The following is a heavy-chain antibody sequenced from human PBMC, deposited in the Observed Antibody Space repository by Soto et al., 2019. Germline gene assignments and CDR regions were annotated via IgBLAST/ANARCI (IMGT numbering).Heavy chain of an antibody. V-gene: IGHV3-48*03. Sequence: GGSLRLSCAASGFTFSSYEMNWVRQAPGKGLEWVSYISSSGSTIYYADSVKGRFTISRDNAKNSLYLQMNSLRAEDTAVYYCARIGYDFWGGYYYYYGMDVWGQGTTISVSS. J-gene: IGHJ6*02. CDR3: ARIGYDFWGGYYYYYGMDV. CDR2: ISSSGSTI. CDR1: GFTFSSYE. D-gene: IGHD3-3*01.